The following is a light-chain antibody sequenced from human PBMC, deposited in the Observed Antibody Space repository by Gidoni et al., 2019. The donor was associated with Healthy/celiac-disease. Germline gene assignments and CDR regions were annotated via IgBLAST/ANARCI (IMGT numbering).Light chain of an antibody. Sequence: IVLTQSPATLSLSPGERATPSCRASQSVSSYLAWYQQKPGQAPRLLIYDASNRATGIPARFSGSGSGTDFTLTISSLEPEDFAVYYCQQRSNWPPTFGGGTKVEIK. V-gene: IGKV3-11*01. CDR1: QSVSSY. CDR2: DAS. J-gene: IGKJ4*01. CDR3: QQRSNWPPT.